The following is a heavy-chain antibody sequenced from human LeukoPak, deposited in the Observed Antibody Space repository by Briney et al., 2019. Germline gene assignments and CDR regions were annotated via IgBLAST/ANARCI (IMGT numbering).Heavy chain of an antibody. CDR1: GYTLTELS. CDR2: FDPEDGET. D-gene: IGHD1-1*01. V-gene: IGHV1-24*01. CDR3: ATRLTPRWNPLNWFGP. J-gene: IGHJ5*02. Sequence: GASVKVSCKVSGYTLTELSMHWVRQAPGKGLEWMGGFDPEDGETIYAQKFQGRVTMTEDTSTDTAYMELSSLRSEDTAVYYCATRLTPRWNPLNWFGPWGQGTLVTVSS.